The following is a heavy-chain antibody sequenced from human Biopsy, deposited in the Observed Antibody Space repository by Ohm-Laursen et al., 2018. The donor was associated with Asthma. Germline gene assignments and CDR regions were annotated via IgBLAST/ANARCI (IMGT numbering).Heavy chain of an antibody. CDR3: ASQSSGPDFWSGYYYFDY. Sequence: ASVKVSCKASGYTFISYAIHWARQAPGQRLEWMGWINAGNGNTKYSQKFQGRVTITRDTSASTAYMELSSLRSEDTAVYYCASQSSGPDFWSGYYYFDYWGQGTLVTVSS. D-gene: IGHD3-3*01. CDR2: INAGNGNT. V-gene: IGHV1-3*01. CDR1: GYTFISYA. J-gene: IGHJ4*02.